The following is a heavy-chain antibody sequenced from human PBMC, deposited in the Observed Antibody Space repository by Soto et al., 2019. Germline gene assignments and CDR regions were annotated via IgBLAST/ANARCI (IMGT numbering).Heavy chain of an antibody. CDR1: GFTFSSFG. V-gene: IGHV3-30*18. D-gene: IGHD3-16*01. CDR3: AKTSGYDYVWGSSGLDP. CDR2: ISYDGSDK. J-gene: IGHJ5*02. Sequence: QVQLVESGGGVVQPGRSLRLSCAASGFTFSSFGMHWVRQAPDKGLQWVAVISYDGSDKYYADSVKGRFTISRDDSTNXXYLQMTSLRPEDTAVYYCAKTSGYDYVWGSSGLDPWGQGTLVTVSS.